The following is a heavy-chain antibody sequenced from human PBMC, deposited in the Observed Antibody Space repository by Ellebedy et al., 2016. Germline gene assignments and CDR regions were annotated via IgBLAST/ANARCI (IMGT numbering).Heavy chain of an antibody. CDR2: ISSSGSTI. Sequence: GESLKISCAASGFTFSDYYMSWIRQAPGKGLEWVSYISSSGSTIYYADSVKGRFTISRDNSKNTLYLQMNSLRAEDTAVYYCARVTVVSGSYHFSNYYYGMDVWGQGTTVTVSS. J-gene: IGHJ6*02. D-gene: IGHD1-26*01. CDR1: GFTFSDYY. CDR3: ARVTVVSGSYHFSNYYYGMDV. V-gene: IGHV3-11*04.